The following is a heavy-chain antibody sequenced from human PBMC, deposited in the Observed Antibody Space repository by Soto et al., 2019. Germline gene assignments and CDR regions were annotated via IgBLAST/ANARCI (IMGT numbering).Heavy chain of an antibody. CDR3: ARGGRDGGTWNYFYY. Sequence: QVQLQQWGAGLLKPSETLALTCAVYGGSFSGYYWSWIRQPPGKGLEWIGEINHSGSTNYNPSLKSRVTISVDTSKNQFSLRLSSVTAVDTAVYYCARGGRDGGTWNYFYYWGQGTLVTVSS. CDR1: GGSFSGYY. D-gene: IGHD1-26*01. J-gene: IGHJ4*02. V-gene: IGHV4-34*01. CDR2: INHSGST.